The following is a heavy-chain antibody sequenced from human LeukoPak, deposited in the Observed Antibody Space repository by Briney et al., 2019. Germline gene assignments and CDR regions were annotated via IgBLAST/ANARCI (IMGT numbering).Heavy chain of an antibody. V-gene: IGHV4-38-2*02. Sequence: SETLSLTCSVSGYSISSDYYWGWIRQPPGKGLEWIGSIHHSGSTYYNPSLKSRVTISVDTSKNQFSLKLSPVTAADTAVYYCARVPYCSSSSCYLFFDYWGQGTLVTVSS. J-gene: IGHJ4*02. D-gene: IGHD2-2*01. CDR3: ARVPYCSSSSCYLFFDY. CDR2: IHHSGST. CDR1: GYSISSDYY.